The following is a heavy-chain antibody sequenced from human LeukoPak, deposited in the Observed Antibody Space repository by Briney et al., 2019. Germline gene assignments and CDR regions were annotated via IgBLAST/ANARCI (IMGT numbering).Heavy chain of an antibody. V-gene: IGHV4-34*01. J-gene: IGHJ4*02. CDR1: GGSFSGYY. Sequence: PSETLSLTCAVYGGSFSGYYWSWIRQPPGKGLEWIGEINHSGSTNYNPSLKSRVTISVDTSKNQFSLKLSSVTAADTAVYYCAREPRVNMVRGVIAYFDYWGQGTLVTVSS. CDR3: AREPRVNMVRGVIAYFDY. CDR2: INHSGST. D-gene: IGHD3-10*01.